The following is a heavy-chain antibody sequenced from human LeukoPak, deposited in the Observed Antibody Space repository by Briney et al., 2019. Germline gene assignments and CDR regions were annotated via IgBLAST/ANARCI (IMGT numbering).Heavy chain of an antibody. CDR3: ARARWYSWDY. D-gene: IGHD6-13*01. CDR2: DGSGT. V-gene: IGHV3-74*01. Sequence: GGSLRLSCAVSGFTFSGHWLFWVRQAPGKGLEWVSSDGSGTGYTDSVKGRFTVSRDNARNTLYLQMNSLRAEDTAVYSCARARWYSWDYWGQGTRVTVSS. J-gene: IGHJ4*02. CDR1: GFTFSGHW.